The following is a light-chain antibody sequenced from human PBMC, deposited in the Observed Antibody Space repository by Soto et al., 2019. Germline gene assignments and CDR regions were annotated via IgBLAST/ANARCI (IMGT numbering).Light chain of an antibody. V-gene: IGKV3-11*01. CDR1: QSVSSY. CDR3: QQRSNWPHVVT. CDR2: DAS. Sequence: EIVLTQSPATLSLSPGERATLSCRASQSVSSYLAWYQQKPGQAPRLLIYDASNSATGIPARCSGSGAGTDVTLAISSLEPEDFAVYCCQQRSNWPHVVTCGQGTRLEIK. J-gene: IGKJ5*01.